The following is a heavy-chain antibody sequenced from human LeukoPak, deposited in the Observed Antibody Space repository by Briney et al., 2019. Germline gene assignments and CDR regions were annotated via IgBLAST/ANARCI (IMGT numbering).Heavy chain of an antibody. V-gene: IGHV4-34*01. CDR2: INHSGGT. CDR3: ARGLPGYSSSWYVNY. Sequence: SETLSLTCAVYGGSFSGYYWSWIRQPPGKGLEWIGEINHSGGTNYNPSLKSRVTISVDTSKNQFSLKLSSVTAADTAVYYCARGLPGYSSSWYVNYWGQGTLVTVSS. J-gene: IGHJ4*02. CDR1: GGSFSGYY. D-gene: IGHD6-13*01.